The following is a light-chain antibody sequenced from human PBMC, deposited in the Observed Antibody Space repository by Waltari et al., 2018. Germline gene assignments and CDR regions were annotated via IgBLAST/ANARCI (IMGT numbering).Light chain of an antibody. V-gene: IGLV2-14*03. CDR1: NNDVGGYNY. CDR3: SSYTSNSDPYV. Sequence: QSALTQPASVSGSPGQSITISCTGTNNDVGGYNYVSWYQQHPDKAPKLMIYDVTNRPSGVSTRVSGSKSGNTASLTISGLQAEDEADYYCSSYTSNSDPYVFGTGTKVTVL. J-gene: IGLJ1*01. CDR2: DVT.